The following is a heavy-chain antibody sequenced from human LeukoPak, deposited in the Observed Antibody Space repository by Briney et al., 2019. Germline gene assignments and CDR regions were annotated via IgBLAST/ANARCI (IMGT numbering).Heavy chain of an antibody. CDR1: GYTFTGYY. CDR3: ASWGTEDYYYGSGGFDY. V-gene: IGHV1-2*06. J-gene: IGHJ4*02. Sequence: ASVKVSCKASGYTFTGYYMHWVRQAPGQGLEWMGRINPNSGGTNYAQKFQGRVTMTRDTSISTAYMEQSRLRSDDTAVYYCASWGTEDYYYGSGGFDYWGQGTLVTVSS. D-gene: IGHD3-10*01. CDR2: INPNSGGT.